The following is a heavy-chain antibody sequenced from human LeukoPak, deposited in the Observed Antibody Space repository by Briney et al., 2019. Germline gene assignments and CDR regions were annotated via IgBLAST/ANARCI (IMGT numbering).Heavy chain of an antibody. Sequence: GGSLRLSCAASGFTFSTYAMSWVRQAPGKGLEWVSVIYSGGGTYYADSVKGRFTISRDNSKNTLYLQMNSLRAEDTAVYYCAKVQYCSGGSCYSLDYWGQGTLVTVSS. CDR3: AKVQYCSGGSCYSLDY. D-gene: IGHD2-15*01. CDR2: IYSGGGT. CDR1: GFTFSTYA. V-gene: IGHV3-23*03. J-gene: IGHJ4*02.